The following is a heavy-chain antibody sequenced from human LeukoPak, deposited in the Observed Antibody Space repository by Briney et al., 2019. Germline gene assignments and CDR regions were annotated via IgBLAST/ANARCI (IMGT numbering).Heavy chain of an antibody. CDR1: GGSISSYY. CDR2: IYYSGST. Sequence: SETLSLTCTVSGGSISSYYWSWIRQPPGKGLEWIGYIYYSGSTNYNPSLKSRVTISVDTSKNQFSLKLSSVTAADTAVYYCARGTSYYYYMDVWGKGTTVTVSS. V-gene: IGHV4-59*01. CDR3: ARGTSYYYYMDV. J-gene: IGHJ6*03.